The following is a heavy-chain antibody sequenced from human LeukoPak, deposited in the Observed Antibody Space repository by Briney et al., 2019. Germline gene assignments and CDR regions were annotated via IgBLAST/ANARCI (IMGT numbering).Heavy chain of an antibody. CDR2: MNPNSGNT. J-gene: IGHJ4*02. CDR1: GYTFTSYD. CDR3: VRDLVEYSSSSSV. D-gene: IGHD6-6*01. V-gene: IGHV1-8*01. Sequence: ASVKVSCKASGYTFTSYDINWVRQATGQGLEWMGYMNPNSGNTGYAQKFQGRVTMTRNTSISTAYMELSSLRSEDTAVYYCVRDLVEYSSSSSVWGQGTLVTVSS.